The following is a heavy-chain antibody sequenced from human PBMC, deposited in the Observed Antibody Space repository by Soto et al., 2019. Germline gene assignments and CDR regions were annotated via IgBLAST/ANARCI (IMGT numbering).Heavy chain of an antibody. CDR3: ARGRVYSGYYHYYYSDMDV. Sequence: QVQLVQSGAEVKKPGSSVKVSCKASGGTFNNYPITWVRQAPGAGLEWMGGSIPIFGTTNYAQKLQGRVTNSVDESTSTAYMELSSLRSEDTAVYYCARGRVYSGYYHYYYSDMDVWGEGTTVT. J-gene: IGHJ6*02. D-gene: IGHD3-3*01. CDR2: SIPIFGTT. V-gene: IGHV1-69*01. CDR1: GGTFNNYP.